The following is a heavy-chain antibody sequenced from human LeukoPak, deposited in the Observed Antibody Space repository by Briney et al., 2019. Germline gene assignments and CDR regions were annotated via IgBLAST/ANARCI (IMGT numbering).Heavy chain of an antibody. CDR1: GYSFTSYW. CDR3: ASTEQWLAPLDY. CDR2: IDPSDSYT. J-gene: IGHJ4*02. D-gene: IGHD6-19*01. Sequence: GESLKISCKGSGYSFTSYWISWVRQMPGKGLEWMGRIDPSDSYTNYSPSFQGHVTISADKSISTAYLQWSSLKASDTAMYYCASTEQWLAPLDYWGQGTLVTASS. V-gene: IGHV5-10-1*01.